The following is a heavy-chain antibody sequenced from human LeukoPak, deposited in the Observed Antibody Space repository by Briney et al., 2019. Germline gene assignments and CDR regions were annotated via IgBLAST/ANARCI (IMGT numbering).Heavy chain of an antibody. CDR3: ARGKGLRYFGWLSVGFDY. CDR2: INSDGSST. J-gene: IGHJ4*02. CDR1: GFTFSSYW. D-gene: IGHD3-9*01. V-gene: IGHV3-74*01. Sequence: GGSLRLSCAASGFTFSSYWMHWVRQAPGKGLVWVSRINSDGSSTTYADSVKGRFTISRDNAKNTLYLQMNSLRAEDTAVYYCARGKGLRYFGWLSVGFDYWGQGTLVTVSS.